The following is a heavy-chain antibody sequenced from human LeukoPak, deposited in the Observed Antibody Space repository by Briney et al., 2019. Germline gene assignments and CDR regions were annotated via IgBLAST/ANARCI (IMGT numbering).Heavy chain of an antibody. J-gene: IGHJ4*02. V-gene: IGHV3-23*01. CDR1: GFTFSSYA. D-gene: IGHD4-17*01. CDR3: AKDLSPDYGDTDYDY. CDR2: ISGSGGST. Sequence: GGSLRLSCAASGFTFSSYAMSWVRQAPGKGLEWVSAISGSGGSTYYADSVKGRFTTSRDNSKNTLYLQMNSLRAEDTAVYYCAKDLSPDYGDTDYDYWGQGTLVTVSS.